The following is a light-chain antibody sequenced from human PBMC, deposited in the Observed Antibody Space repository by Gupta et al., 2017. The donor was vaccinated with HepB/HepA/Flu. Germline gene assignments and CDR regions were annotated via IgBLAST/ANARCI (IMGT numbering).Light chain of an antibody. Sequence: EILMTRSAATLSLSQGERATLACRASQSVGTNLAWYQQKPVQAPRFLIYDASTRTIGIPARFSGSGSGTEFTLTISNLQSEDFAVYYCQQYNTWPRSVGQGTKLEIQ. V-gene: IGKV3-15*01. CDR2: DAS. CDR3: QQYNTWPRS. CDR1: QSVGTN. J-gene: IGKJ2*04.